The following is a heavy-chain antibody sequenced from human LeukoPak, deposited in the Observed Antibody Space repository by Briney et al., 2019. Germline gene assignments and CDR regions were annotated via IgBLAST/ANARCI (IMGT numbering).Heavy chain of an antibody. CDR1: GFNFYRFT. J-gene: IGHJ4*02. CDR2: IGRDGRVT. Sequence: GGSLRLSCTASGFNFYRFTMHWVRQSPGKGLEWVSFIGRDGRVTSYADSVKGRFTISRDNSKNTVSLQMESLRAEDTALYYCAKDYAVGSIDYWGQGTLVTVSS. CDR3: AKDYAVGSIDY. D-gene: IGHD4-23*01. V-gene: IGHV3-43*01.